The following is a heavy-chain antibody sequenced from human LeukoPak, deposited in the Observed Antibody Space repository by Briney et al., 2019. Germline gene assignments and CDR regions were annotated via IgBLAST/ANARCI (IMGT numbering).Heavy chain of an antibody. Sequence: SSETLSLTCTVSGGSISSYYWSWIRQPPGKGLEWIGYIYYSGSTNYNPSLKSRVTISVDTSKNQFSLKLSSVTAADTAVYYCARVRLGGSYTAPQTYYFDYWGQGTLVTVSS. CDR1: GGSISSYY. V-gene: IGHV4-59*01. D-gene: IGHD1-26*01. J-gene: IGHJ4*02. CDR3: ARVRLGGSYTAPQTYYFDY. CDR2: IYYSGST.